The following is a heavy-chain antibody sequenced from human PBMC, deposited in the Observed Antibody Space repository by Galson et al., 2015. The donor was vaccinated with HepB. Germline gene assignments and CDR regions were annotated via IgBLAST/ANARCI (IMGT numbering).Heavy chain of an antibody. CDR1: GVTYSSYG. J-gene: IGHJ6*02. V-gene: IGHV3-33*06. D-gene: IGHD6-19*01. Sequence: SLRLSCVEPGVTYSSYGMQWVGQAQGEGLEWGAVIWDDGSNKDNADSVKGRFTISRDNSKNTLYLQMNSLRAEDTAVYYCAKDSGYSSGWYVGTNYYYYGMDVWGQGTTVTVSS. CDR3: AKDSGYSSGWYVGTNYYYYGMDV. CDR2: IWDDGSNK.